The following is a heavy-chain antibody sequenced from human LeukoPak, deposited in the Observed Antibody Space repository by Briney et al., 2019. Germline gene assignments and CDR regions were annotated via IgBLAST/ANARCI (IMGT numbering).Heavy chain of an antibody. J-gene: IGHJ5*02. CDR2: FDPEDGET. CDR3: ATICTMVRGVIIGNSFDL. CDR1: GYTLTVLY. V-gene: IGHV1-24*01. D-gene: IGHD3-10*01. Sequence: ASVKVSCKVSGYTLTVLYMDCARQAPGKGLEWMGGFDPEDGETIYAQKFQGRATMTEDTSTDTAYMELSSLRSEDTAVYYCATICTMVRGVIIGNSFDLWGQGTLVTVSS.